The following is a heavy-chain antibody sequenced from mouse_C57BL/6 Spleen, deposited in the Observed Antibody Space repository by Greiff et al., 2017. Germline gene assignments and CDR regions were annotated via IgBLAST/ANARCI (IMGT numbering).Heavy chain of an antibody. CDR1: GFNIKDDY. CDR3: TTYYGHWYFDV. J-gene: IGHJ1*03. Sequence: EVQRVEPGAELVRPGASVKLSCTASGFNIKDDYMHWVKQRPEQGLEWIGWIDPENGDTEYASKFQGKATITADTSSNTAYLQLSSLTSEDAAVYDCTTYYGHWYFDVWGTGTTVTVSS. CDR2: IDPENGDT. D-gene: IGHD2-1*01. V-gene: IGHV14-4*01.